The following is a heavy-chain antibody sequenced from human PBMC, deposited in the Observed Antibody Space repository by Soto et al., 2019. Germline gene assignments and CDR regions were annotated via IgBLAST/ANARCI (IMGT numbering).Heavy chain of an antibody. CDR3: ARPNTAMVPPYYYYGMDV. Sequence: SVKVSCKASGGTFSNYAISWVRQAPGQGLEWMGGIIPIFGTANYAQKFQGRVTITADESTSTAYMELSSLRSEDTAVYYCARPNTAMVPPYYYYGMDVWGQGTTVTVSS. J-gene: IGHJ6*02. D-gene: IGHD5-18*01. V-gene: IGHV1-69*13. CDR2: IIPIFGTA. CDR1: GGTFSNYA.